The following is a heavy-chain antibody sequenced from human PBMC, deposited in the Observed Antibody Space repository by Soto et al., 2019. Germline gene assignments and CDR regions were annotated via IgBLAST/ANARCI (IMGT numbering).Heavy chain of an antibody. J-gene: IGHJ4*02. V-gene: IGHV4-31*03. Sequence: SETLSLTCTVSGGSISSGDYYWNWIRQHPGKGLEWIGYIYYSGSTFYNPSLESRVTISIDTSNNQFSLKLSSVTAADTAVYYCAREYGQLGDFAYWGQGTQVTVSS. CDR3: AREYGQLGDFAY. D-gene: IGHD6-6*01. CDR2: IYYSGST. CDR1: GGSISSGDYY.